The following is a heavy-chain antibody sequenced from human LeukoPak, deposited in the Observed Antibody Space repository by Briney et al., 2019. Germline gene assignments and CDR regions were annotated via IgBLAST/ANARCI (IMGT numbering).Heavy chain of an antibody. CDR3: ARVNELRSSGYFNWFDP. CDR2: SIPIFGTA. Sequence: ASSVNVSRKASGYTFTRYYIHWVRQPPAQGLEWMGGSIPIFGTANYAQKFQGRVTITADKSTGTASMELSSLRSEDTAVYYCARVNELRSSGYFNWFDPWGQGTLVTVSS. D-gene: IGHD3-22*01. J-gene: IGHJ5*02. CDR1: GYTFTRYY. V-gene: IGHV1-69*06.